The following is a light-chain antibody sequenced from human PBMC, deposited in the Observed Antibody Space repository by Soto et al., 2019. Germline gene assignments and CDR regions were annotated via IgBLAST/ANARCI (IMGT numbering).Light chain of an antibody. Sequence: DLQMTQSPSAMSASVGDRVTITCRASQDISNYLVWFQQKPGKVTQRLIYEASRVQRGVPSRFSGSGSGTELTLIISSLQPEDFATYYCLQHDNFPWTFGQGTRVETK. J-gene: IGKJ1*01. CDR2: EAS. V-gene: IGKV1-17*03. CDR3: LQHDNFPWT. CDR1: QDISNY.